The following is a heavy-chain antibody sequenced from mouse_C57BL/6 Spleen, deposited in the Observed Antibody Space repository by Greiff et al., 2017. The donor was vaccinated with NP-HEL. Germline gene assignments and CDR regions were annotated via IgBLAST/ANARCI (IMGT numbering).Heavy chain of an antibody. J-gene: IGHJ4*01. Sequence: EVQLQQSGAELVRPGASVKLSCTASGFNIKDYYMHWVKQRPEQGLEWIGRIDPEDGDTEYAPKFQGKATMTADTSSNTAYLQLSSLTSEDSAVYYYTTGGSNYPYYAMDYWGQGTSVTVSS. CDR2: IDPEDGDT. CDR1: GFNIKDYY. V-gene: IGHV14-1*01. CDR3: TTGGSNYPYYAMDY. D-gene: IGHD2-5*01.